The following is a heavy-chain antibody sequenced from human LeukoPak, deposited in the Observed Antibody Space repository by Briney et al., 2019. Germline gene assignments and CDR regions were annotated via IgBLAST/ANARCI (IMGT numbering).Heavy chain of an antibody. Sequence: GGSLRLSCAASGFTFSSYWMSWVRQAPGKGLEWVANIKQDGSEKYYVDSVKGRFTISRDNAKNSLYLQMNSLRAEDTAVYYCARAYLWFGDRDWFDPWGQGTLVTVSS. D-gene: IGHD3-10*01. J-gene: IGHJ5*02. CDR1: GFTFSSYW. V-gene: IGHV3-7*01. CDR2: IKQDGSEK. CDR3: ARAYLWFGDRDWFDP.